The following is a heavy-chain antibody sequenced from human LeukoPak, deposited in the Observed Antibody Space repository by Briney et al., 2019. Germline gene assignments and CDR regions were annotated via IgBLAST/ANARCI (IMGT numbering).Heavy chain of an antibody. V-gene: IGHV4-39*07. CDR2: IYYSGST. D-gene: IGHD1-26*01. J-gene: IGHJ6*02. Sequence: SETLSLTCTVSGGSINSTTYYWGWIRQPPGKGLEYIGSIYYSGSTYYNPFLKSRVTISVDTSKNQFSLKLSSVTAADTAVYYWARDLALVGMGARAPYYYYYYGMDVWGQGTTVTVSS. CDR3: ARDLALVGMGARAPYYYYYYGMDV. CDR1: GGSINSTTYY.